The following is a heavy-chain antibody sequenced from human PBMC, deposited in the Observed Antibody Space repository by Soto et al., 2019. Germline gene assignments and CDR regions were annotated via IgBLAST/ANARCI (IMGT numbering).Heavy chain of an antibody. V-gene: IGHV1-69*13. CDR1: AGTFPHYA. CDR3: ACNWGNSLKNWLDP. D-gene: IGHD7-27*01. Sequence: ASVKVSCKXSAGTFPHYALSWVRQAPGQGLEWIGGIIPVLATTTYAQKFQGRVSIIADESTNTVYMELSSLRSEDTAVYYCACNWGNSLKNWLDPWVQGTLVTVSS. J-gene: IGHJ5*02. CDR2: IIPVLATT.